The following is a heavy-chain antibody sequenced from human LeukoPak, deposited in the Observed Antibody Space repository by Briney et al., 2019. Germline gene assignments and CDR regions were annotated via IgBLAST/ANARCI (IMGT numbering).Heavy chain of an antibody. CDR3: AKLYEGYYDSSGYPPNGAFDI. CDR2: ISYDGSNK. CDR1: GFIFSSYG. Sequence: PGGSLRLSCAASGFIFSSYGMHWVRQAPGKGLEWVAVISYDGSNKYYADSVKGRFTISRDNSKNTLYLQMNSLRAEDTAVYYCAKLYEGYYDSSGYPPNGAFDIWGQGTMVTVSS. V-gene: IGHV3-30*18. D-gene: IGHD3-22*01. J-gene: IGHJ3*02.